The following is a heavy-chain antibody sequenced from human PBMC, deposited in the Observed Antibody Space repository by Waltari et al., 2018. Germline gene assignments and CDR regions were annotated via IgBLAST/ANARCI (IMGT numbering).Heavy chain of an antibody. Sequence: EVQLLEPGGGLVQPGGSLRLSCAVSGFTFSSYAMSWVRQAPGKGLEWVSGISGSGSSTYYADSVKGRFTISRDNSKNTLYLQMISLRAEDTAVYYCANGGVVDGMDVWGQGTTVTVSS. CDR1: GFTFSSYA. CDR3: ANGGVVDGMDV. J-gene: IGHJ6*02. V-gene: IGHV3-23*01. CDR2: ISGSGSST. D-gene: IGHD2-15*01.